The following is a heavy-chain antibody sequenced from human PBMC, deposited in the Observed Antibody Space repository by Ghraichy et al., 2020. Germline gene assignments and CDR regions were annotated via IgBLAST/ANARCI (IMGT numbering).Heavy chain of an antibody. CDR3: AANLLVAQDSGWFAP. CDR1: GASAVINSGYY. D-gene: IGHD1-26*01. Sequence: SQTLSLTCTVSGASAVINSGYYWDWIRQSPEKGLEWIGNIYSSENIDYSGTTYYNPSLKSRVTISVDTSKNQFSLRVSSVTAADTAVYYCAANLLVAQDSGWFAPWGQGTLGTVSS. J-gene: IGHJ5*02. CDR2: IYSSENIDYSGTT. V-gene: IGHV4-39*01.